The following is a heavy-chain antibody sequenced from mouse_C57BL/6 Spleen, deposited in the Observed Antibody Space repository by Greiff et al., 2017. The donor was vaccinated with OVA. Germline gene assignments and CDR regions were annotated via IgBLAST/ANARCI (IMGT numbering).Heavy chain of an antibody. CDR2: IDPSDSYT. CDR1: GYTFTSYW. V-gene: IGHV1-59*01. CDR3: ARSKTTWYVDV. Sequence: VQLQQPGAELVRPGTSVKLSCKASGYTFTSYWMHWVKQRPGQGLEWIGVIDPSDSYTNYNQKFKGKATLTVDTSSSTAYMQLSSLTSEDSAVYYCARSKTTWYVDVWGTGTTVTVSS. J-gene: IGHJ1*03. D-gene: IGHD2-13*01.